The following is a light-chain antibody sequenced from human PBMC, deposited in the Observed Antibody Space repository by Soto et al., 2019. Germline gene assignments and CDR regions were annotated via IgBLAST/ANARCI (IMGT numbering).Light chain of an antibody. V-gene: IGKV4-1*01. J-gene: IGKJ1*01. CDR3: QQYYSTPLT. CDR2: WAS. CDR1: QSVLYSSNNKNY. Sequence: DIVMTQSPDSLAVSLGERATINCESSQSVLYSSNNKNYLAWYQQKPGQPPKLLIYWASTRESGVPDRFSGSGSGTDFTLTISSLQAVDVAVYYCQQYYSTPLTFGQGTKVEIK.